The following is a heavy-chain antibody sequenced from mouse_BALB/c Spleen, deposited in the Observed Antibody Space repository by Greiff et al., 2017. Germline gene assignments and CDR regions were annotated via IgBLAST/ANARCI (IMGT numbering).Heavy chain of an antibody. CDR1: GFSLTGYG. J-gene: IGHJ2*01. Sequence: VQLHQSGPGLVAPSQSLSITCTVSGFSLTGYGVNWVRQPPGKGLEWLGMIWGDGSTDYNSALKSRLSISKDNSKSQVFLKMNSLQTDDTARYYCARDKDYRYDDGYFDYWGQGTTLTVSS. D-gene: IGHD2-14*01. CDR2: IWGDGST. CDR3: ARDKDYRYDDGYFDY. V-gene: IGHV2-6-7*01.